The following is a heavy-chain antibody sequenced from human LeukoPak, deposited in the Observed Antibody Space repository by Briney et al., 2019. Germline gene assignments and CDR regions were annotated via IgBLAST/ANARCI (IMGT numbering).Heavy chain of an antibody. D-gene: IGHD1-26*01. CDR3: ARGTWWEYDY. J-gene: IGHJ4*02. CDR2: ISGSSDYI. Sequence: GGSLRLSCAASGFTFSTYSMNWVRQAPGKGLEWVSSISGSSDYIFYADSVKGRFTMSRDNAKNSLYLQMNSLRAEDTAVYYCARGTWWEYDYWGQGTLVTVSS. CDR1: GFTFSTYS. V-gene: IGHV3-21*01.